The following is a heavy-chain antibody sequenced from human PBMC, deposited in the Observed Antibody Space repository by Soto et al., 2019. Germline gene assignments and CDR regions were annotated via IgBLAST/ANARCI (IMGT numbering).Heavy chain of an antibody. CDR2: IYYSGSA. V-gene: IGHV4-59*01. CDR1: GGSISSYY. CDR3: ARVPIIYDILTGYYTDAFDI. J-gene: IGHJ3*02. D-gene: IGHD3-9*01. Sequence: SETLSLTCTVSGGSISSYYWSWIRQPPGKGLEWIGYIYYSGSANYNPSLKSRVTISVDTSKNQFSLKLSSVTAADTAVYYCARVPIIYDILTGYYTDAFDIWGQGTMVTVSS.